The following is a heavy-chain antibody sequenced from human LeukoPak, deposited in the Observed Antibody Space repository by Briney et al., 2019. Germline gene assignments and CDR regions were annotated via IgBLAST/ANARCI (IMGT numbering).Heavy chain of an antibody. CDR2: IYYSGST. CDR3: ARAIIVVVPAAIYYYYYMDV. D-gene: IGHD2-2*01. CDR1: GGSIRSYY. V-gene: IGHV4-59*08. Sequence: SETLSLTCTVSGGSIRSYYWSWIRQPPGQGLEWIGYIYYSGSTNYNPSLKSRVTISVDTSKNQFSLKLSSVTAADTAVYYCARAIIVVVPAAIYYYYYMDVWGKGTTVTVSS. J-gene: IGHJ6*03.